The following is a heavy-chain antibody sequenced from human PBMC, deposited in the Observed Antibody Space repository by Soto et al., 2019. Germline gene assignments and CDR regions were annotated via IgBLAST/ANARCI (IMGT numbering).Heavy chain of an antibody. CDR1: GFTFSSYA. D-gene: IGHD4-17*01. V-gene: IGHV3-30-3*01. Sequence: PVGSLRLSCAASGFTFSSYAMHWVRQAPGKGLEWVAVISYDGSNKYYADSVKGRFTISRDNSKNTLYLQMNSLRAEDTAVYYCARDRHGDILWGQGTLVTVSS. CDR2: ISYDGSNK. CDR3: ARDRHGDIL. J-gene: IGHJ4*02.